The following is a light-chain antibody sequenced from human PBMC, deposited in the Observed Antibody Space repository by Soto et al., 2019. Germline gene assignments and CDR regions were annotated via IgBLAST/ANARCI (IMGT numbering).Light chain of an antibody. Sequence: EIVLTQSPGTLSLSPGERATLSCRASQSVSSSYLAWYQQKPGQAPRLLLYGASSRATGIPDRFSGSGSGTDFTLTISRLEPEDFAVYYCQQYDSSPLTFGGGNKVEIK. CDR1: QSVSSSY. J-gene: IGKJ4*01. CDR2: GAS. V-gene: IGKV3-20*01. CDR3: QQYDSSPLT.